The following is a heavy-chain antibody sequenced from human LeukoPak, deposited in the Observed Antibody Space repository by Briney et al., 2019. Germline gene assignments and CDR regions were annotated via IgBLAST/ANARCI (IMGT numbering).Heavy chain of an antibody. CDR1: GGSFSGYY. D-gene: IGHD6-6*01. Sequence: SETPSLTCAVYGGSFSGYYWSWIRQPPGKGLEWIGEINHSGSTNYNPSLKSRVTISVDTSKNQFSLKLSSVTAADTAVYYCARPASIAARRYFDLWGRGTLVTVSS. V-gene: IGHV4-34*01. CDR3: ARPASIAARRYFDL. J-gene: IGHJ2*01. CDR2: INHSGST.